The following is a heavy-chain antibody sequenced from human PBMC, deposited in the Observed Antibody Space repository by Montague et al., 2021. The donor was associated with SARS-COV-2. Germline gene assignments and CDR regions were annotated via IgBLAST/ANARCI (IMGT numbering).Heavy chain of an antibody. CDR2: IYWNDDK. V-gene: IGHV2-5*01. CDR1: GFSLSTSAVG. J-gene: IGHJ1*01. CDR3: AHRIQNLNGFQT. Sequence: PALVKPTQTLTLTCSFSGFSLSTSAVGVGWIRQPPGKALEWLAVIYWNDDKYYNPSLNSRLTITKDTSKNQVVLTMTNMDPLDTATYYCAHRIQNLNGFQTWGQGTLVTVSS. D-gene: IGHD2-8*01.